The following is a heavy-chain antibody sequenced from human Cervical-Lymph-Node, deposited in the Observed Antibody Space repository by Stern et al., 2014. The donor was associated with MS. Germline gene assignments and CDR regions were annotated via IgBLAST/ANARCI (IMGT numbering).Heavy chain of an antibody. J-gene: IGHJ6*02. CDR1: GFTFSSYG. D-gene: IGHD4-17*01. V-gene: IGHV3-30*18. Sequence: VQLVQSGGGVVQPGRSLRLSCAASGFTFSSYGMHWVRQAPGKGLAWVAGISYDGSNKYYADSVKGRFTISRDNSKNTLYLQMNSLRAEDTAVYYCAKCYGDSTYYYYGMDVWGQGTTVTVSS. CDR2: ISYDGSNK. CDR3: AKCYGDSTYYYYGMDV.